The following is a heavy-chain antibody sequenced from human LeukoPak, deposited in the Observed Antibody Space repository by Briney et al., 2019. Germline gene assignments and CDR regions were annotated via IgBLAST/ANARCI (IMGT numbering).Heavy chain of an antibody. CDR1: GGSISPYY. D-gene: IGHD3-10*02. V-gene: IGHV4-59*01. CDR3: ARSTGSTMFIDY. CDR2: IYYSGST. J-gene: IGHJ4*02. Sequence: PSETLSLTCTVSGGSISPYYWSWIRQPPGKGLDWLGYIYYSGSTDYNPSLKSRVAISVDTSKNQFSLKLSSVTAADTAVYYCARSTGSTMFIDYWGQGTLVTVSS.